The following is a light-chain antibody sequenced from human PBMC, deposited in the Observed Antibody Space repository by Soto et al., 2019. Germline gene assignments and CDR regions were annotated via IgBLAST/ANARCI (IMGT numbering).Light chain of an antibody. J-gene: IGKJ4*01. CDR2: AAS. CDR1: QGIGVY. CDR3: QKYNSAPLT. Sequence: SSLSASLGDRVTITCRASQGIGVYLAWFQQKPGKVPKLLIYAASALQSGVPSRFSGSGSGTDFTLTISSLQPEDFATYYCQKYNSAPLTFGGGTKVDIK. V-gene: IGKV1-27*01.